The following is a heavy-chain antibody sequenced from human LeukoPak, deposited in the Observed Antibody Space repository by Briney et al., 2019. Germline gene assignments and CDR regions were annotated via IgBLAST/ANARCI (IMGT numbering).Heavy chain of an antibody. D-gene: IGHD6-19*01. J-gene: IGHJ4*02. Sequence: SETLSLTCTVSGGSISSYYWNWIRQAPGKGLEWIGYIHYSGSTNHNSSLKSRVTISVDTSKNQYSLKLSSVTAADTAVYYCARDGVAGGFDYWGQGTLVTVAS. CDR3: ARDGVAGGFDY. CDR1: GGSISSYY. CDR2: IHYSGST. V-gene: IGHV4-59*01.